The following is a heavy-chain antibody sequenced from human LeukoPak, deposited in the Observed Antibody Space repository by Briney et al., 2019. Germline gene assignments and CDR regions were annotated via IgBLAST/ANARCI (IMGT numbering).Heavy chain of an antibody. J-gene: IGHJ5*02. Sequence: SETLSLTCTVSGGSISSSSYYWGWIRQPPGKGLEWIGSIYYSGSTYYNPSLKSRVTISVDTSKNQFSLKLSSVTAADTAVYYCARLLWFEYYNWFDPWGQGTLVTVSS. CDR3: ARLLWFEYYNWFDP. D-gene: IGHD3-10*01. CDR1: GGSISSSSYY. CDR2: IYYSGST. V-gene: IGHV4-39*01.